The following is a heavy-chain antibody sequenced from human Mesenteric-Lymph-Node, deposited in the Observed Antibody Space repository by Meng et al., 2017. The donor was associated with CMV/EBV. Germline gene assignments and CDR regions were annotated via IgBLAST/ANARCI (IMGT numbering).Heavy chain of an antibody. J-gene: IGHJ3*02. V-gene: IGHV3-21*01. D-gene: IGHD2-15*01. CDR2: ISSSGSSYI. Sequence: GESLKISCAASGFTFSGYSMNWIRQAPGKGLQWVSTISSSGSSYIYYLDSVKGRFTISRDNARNSLTLQMDSLRAEDTAVYYCARGADFCSGANCYPSAAFDIWGQGTMVTVSS. CDR3: ARGADFCSGANCYPSAAFDI. CDR1: GFTFSGYS.